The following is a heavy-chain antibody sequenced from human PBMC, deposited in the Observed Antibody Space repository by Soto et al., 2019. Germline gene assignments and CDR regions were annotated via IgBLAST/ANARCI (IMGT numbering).Heavy chain of an antibody. CDR2: IWYDGSNK. J-gene: IGHJ6*02. Sequence: GGSQRLSCAASGFTFSSYGMHWVRQAPGKGLEWVAVIWYDGSNKYYADSVKGRFTISRDNSKNTLYLQMNSLRAEDTAVYYCARDLVTYYYDSSGYYSGSYGMDVWGQGTTVTVSS. D-gene: IGHD3-22*01. CDR3: ARDLVTYYYDSSGYYSGSYGMDV. CDR1: GFTFSSYG. V-gene: IGHV3-33*01.